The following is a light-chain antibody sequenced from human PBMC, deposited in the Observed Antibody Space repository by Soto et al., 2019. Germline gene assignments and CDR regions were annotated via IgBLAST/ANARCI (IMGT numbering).Light chain of an antibody. Sequence: EIVMTQSPATLSVSPGERATLSCRASQSVSSNLAWHQQKPGQAPRLLIYGASTRATGIPARFSGSGSGTEFTLTISSLQSEDFAVYYCQQYNSWPPSFGQGTKVDIK. CDR2: GAS. CDR3: QQYNSWPPS. V-gene: IGKV3-15*01. CDR1: QSVSSN. J-gene: IGKJ1*01.